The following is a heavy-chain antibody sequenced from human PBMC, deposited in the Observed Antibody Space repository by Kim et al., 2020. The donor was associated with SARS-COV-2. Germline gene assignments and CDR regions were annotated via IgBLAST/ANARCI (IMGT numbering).Heavy chain of an antibody. Sequence: SVKVSCKASGGTFSSYAISWVRQAPGQGLEWMGGIIPIFGTANYAQKFQGRVTITADESTSTAYMELSSLRSEDTAVYYCASTGMIPTDMDVWGQGTTVTVSS. CDR1: GGTFSSYA. CDR3: ASTGMIPTDMDV. D-gene: IGHD3-16*01. CDR2: IIPIFGTA. J-gene: IGHJ6*02. V-gene: IGHV1-69*13.